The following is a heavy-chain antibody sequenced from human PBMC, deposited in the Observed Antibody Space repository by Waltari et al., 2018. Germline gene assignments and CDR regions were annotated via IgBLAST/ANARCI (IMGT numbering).Heavy chain of an antibody. CDR2: IYYSGST. CDR1: GGSISSRSYY. J-gene: IGHJ4*02. Sequence: QLQLQESGPGLVKPSETLSLTCTASGGSISSRSYYWGWIRQPPGKGLEWIGSIYYSGSTYYNPSLKSRVTISVDTSKNQFSLKLSSVTAADTAVYYCAKASRRRITIFGVVTAFDYWGQGTLVTVSS. D-gene: IGHD3-3*01. V-gene: IGHV4-39*01. CDR3: AKASRRRITIFGVVTAFDY.